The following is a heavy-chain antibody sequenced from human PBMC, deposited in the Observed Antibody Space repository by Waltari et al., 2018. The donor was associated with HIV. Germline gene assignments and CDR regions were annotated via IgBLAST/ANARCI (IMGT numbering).Heavy chain of an antibody. J-gene: IGHJ4*02. CDR1: GYTFTGYY. Sequence: QVHLVQSGAEVKKPGASVKVSCKASGYTFTGYYVHWVRTAPGQGLEWMGWIIPKTGGSNTAQKFQGRVTMIRDTSISTAYMELSRLTADDTAVYYCARDNSSGWGDFDCWGQGTLVTVS. D-gene: IGHD6-19*01. CDR3: ARDNSSGWGDFDC. CDR2: IIPKTGGS. V-gene: IGHV1-2*02.